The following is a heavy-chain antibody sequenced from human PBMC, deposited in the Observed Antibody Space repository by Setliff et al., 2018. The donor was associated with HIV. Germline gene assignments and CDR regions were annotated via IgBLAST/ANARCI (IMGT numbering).Heavy chain of an antibody. V-gene: IGHV4-34*01. J-gene: IGHJ4*02. CDR3: ARSGITGNFDY. CDR1: GDSFSGSY. CDR2: VNHNGGT. Sequence: PSETLSLTCAVYGDSFSGSYWSWIRQSPGTGLEWIGEVNHNGGTNYNPSLKSRVVVSVDRSKNQFSLKLSSVTAADTAVYYCARSGITGNFDYWGQGTLVTVSS. D-gene: IGHD1-20*01.